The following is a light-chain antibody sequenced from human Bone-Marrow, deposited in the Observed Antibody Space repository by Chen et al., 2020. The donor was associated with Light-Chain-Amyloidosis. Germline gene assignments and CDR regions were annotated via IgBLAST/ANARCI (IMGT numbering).Light chain of an antibody. J-gene: IGLJ3*02. CDR1: NIGTQG. CDR3: QVWDSSSDQGV. Sequence: YVLTQAPSVSVAPGKTARITCGGNNIGTQGVHWYQQKPGQAPVLVVYNDRDRPSGIPARLSGSKAGNTATLTISRVEAGDEADYYCQVWDSSSDQGVFGGWTKLTVL. CDR2: NDR. V-gene: IGLV3-21*03.